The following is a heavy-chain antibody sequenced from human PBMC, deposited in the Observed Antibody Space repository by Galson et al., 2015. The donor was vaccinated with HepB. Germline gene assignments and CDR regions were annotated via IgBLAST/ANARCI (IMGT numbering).Heavy chain of an antibody. V-gene: IGHV3-48*02. CDR1: GFTFSSSI. CDR2: ISISSSTI. D-gene: IGHD5-18*01. Sequence: SLRLSCAASGFTFSSSIMNWVRQAPGKGLEWVSYISISSSTIYYADSVKGRFTISRDNAKNSLYLQMNSLRDDDTAVYYCATVRGFSYGYDYWGQGTLVPVSS. J-gene: IGHJ4*02. CDR3: ATVRGFSYGYDY.